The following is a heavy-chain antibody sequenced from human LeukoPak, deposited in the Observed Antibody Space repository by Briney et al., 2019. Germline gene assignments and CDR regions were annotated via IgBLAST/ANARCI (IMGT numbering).Heavy chain of an antibody. V-gene: IGHV3-30*01. J-gene: IGHJ4*02. D-gene: IGHD5-18*01. Sequence: SMKGRFTISRDNSKNTLYLQMDSLRPEDTAVYYCARDIGGRRGYSYGYSDYWGQGTLVTVSS. CDR3: ARDIGGRRGYSYGYSDY.